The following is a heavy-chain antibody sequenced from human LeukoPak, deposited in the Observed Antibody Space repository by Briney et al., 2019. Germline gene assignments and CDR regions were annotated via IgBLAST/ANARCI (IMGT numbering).Heavy chain of an antibody. CDR3: ARGGSGMVDL. CDR2: INPTTGHT. Sequence: ASVTVSCKAFGFTLTAYYVHWFRQAPGQGLEWLGWINPTTGHTKNAEKLQGRVTMTRDTAITTVYMELNRLRSDDTATYYCARGGSGMVDLWGQGTLVSVSS. CDR1: GFTLTAYY. D-gene: IGHD3-10*01. V-gene: IGHV1-2*02. J-gene: IGHJ5*02.